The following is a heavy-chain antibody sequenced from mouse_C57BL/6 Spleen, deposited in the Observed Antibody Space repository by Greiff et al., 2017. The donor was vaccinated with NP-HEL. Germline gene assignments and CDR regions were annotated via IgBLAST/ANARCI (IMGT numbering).Heavy chain of an antibody. CDR3: ARWEDWIYYGNSGYFDY. Sequence: EVQLQQSGPELVKPGASVKMSCKASGYTFTDYNMHWVKQSQGKSLEWIGYINPNNGGPSYNQKFKGKATLTVNKSSSTAYMELRSLTSEDSAVYYCARWEDWIYYGNSGYFDYWGQGTTLTVSS. V-gene: IGHV1-22*01. CDR2: INPNNGGP. J-gene: IGHJ2*01. CDR1: GYTFTDYN. D-gene: IGHD2-1*01.